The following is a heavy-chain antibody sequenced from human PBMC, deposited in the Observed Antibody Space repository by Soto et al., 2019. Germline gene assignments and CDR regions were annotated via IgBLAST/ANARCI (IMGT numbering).Heavy chain of an antibody. CDR3: ARHTPAMSFSDH. CDR1: GGSISSSSYY. J-gene: IGHJ4*02. CDR2: IYYSGST. D-gene: IGHD2-15*01. Sequence: QLQLQESGPGLVKPSETLSLTCTVSGGSISSSSYYWGWIRQPPGKGLEWIGSIYYSGSTYYNPSLKSRVTISVDTSKNQFSLKLCSVPAADTAVYYCARHTPAMSFSDHSGQRNLGTLSS. V-gene: IGHV4-39*01.